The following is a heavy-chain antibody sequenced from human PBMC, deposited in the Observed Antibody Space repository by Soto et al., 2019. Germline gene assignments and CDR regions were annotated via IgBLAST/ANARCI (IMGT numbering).Heavy chain of an antibody. D-gene: IGHD1-26*01. Sequence: PGGSLRLSCAASGFTFSSYSMNWVRQAPGKGLEWVSSLSSSSGHIYYADSVKGRFTISRDNAKNSLYLQMNSLRAEDTAVYYCVRHWLATREFDYWGQRTLVTVSS. CDR3: VRHWLATREFDY. J-gene: IGHJ4*02. CDR1: GFTFSSYS. CDR2: LSSSSGHI. V-gene: IGHV3-21*01.